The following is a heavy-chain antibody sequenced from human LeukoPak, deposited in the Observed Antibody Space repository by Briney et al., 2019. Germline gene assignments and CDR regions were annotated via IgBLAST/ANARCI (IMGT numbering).Heavy chain of an antibody. D-gene: IGHD6-19*01. CDR2: ISSSSSYI. J-gene: IGHJ4*02. Sequence: GGSLRLSCAASGFTFSSYSMNWVRQAPGKGLEWVSSISSSSSYIYYADSVKGRFTISRDNAQNSLYLQMNSLRAEDTALYYCARDHEAGWPAPPGYWGQGTLVTVSS. CDR1: GFTFSSYS. V-gene: IGHV3-21*01. CDR3: ARDHEAGWPAPPGY.